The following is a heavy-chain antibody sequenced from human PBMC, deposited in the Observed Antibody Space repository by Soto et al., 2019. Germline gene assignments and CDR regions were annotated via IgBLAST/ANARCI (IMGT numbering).Heavy chain of an antibody. CDR3: ARDLADSGRTLGGDYYYGMDV. CDR2: ISYDGSNK. CDR1: GFTFSSYA. J-gene: IGHJ6*02. Sequence: QVQLVESGGGVVQPGRSLRLSCAASGFTFSSYAMHWVRQAPGKGLEWVAVISYDGSNKYYADSVKGRFTISRDNSKNSLYLQMNSLRAEDTAVYYCARDLADSGRTLGGDYYYGMDVWGQGTTVTVSS. V-gene: IGHV3-30-3*01. D-gene: IGHD1-26*01.